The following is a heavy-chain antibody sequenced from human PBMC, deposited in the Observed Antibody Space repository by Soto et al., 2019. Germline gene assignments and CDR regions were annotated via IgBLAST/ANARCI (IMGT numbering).Heavy chain of an antibody. CDR2: IYYTGTT. CDR1: GASISAGDSF. Sequence: SETLSLTCSVSGASISAGDSFWSWIRQAPGKGLEWIGYIYYTGTTYYNPSLSSRFSMSVDTSTNQFSLTLSSVNAADTAVYYCVRGGYCSSSNCYNWLDPWGQGLLVTVS. D-gene: IGHD2-2*01. J-gene: IGHJ5*02. CDR3: VRGGYCSSSNCYNWLDP. V-gene: IGHV4-31*03.